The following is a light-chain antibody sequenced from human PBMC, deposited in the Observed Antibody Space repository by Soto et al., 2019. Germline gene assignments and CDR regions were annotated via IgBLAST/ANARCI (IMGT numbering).Light chain of an antibody. J-gene: IGKJ1*01. CDR1: QSVSSS. Sequence: EIVMTQSPGTLSVSPGERATLSCRASQSVSSSVAWYQQRPGQAPRLLIYGESNRATGIPARFSGSGSGTEFTLTISSLQSEDFAVYYCPQYNNWPPWTFGQGTKLEIK. CDR3: PQYNNWPPWT. CDR2: GES. V-gene: IGKV3-15*01.